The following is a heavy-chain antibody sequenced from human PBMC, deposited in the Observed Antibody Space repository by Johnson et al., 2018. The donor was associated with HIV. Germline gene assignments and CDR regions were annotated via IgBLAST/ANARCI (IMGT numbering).Heavy chain of an antibody. CDR1: GFTFSTYG. J-gene: IGHJ3*02. Sequence: QVQLVESGGGVVQPGRSLRLSCAVSGFTFSTYGMHWVRQAPGKGLVWVSRINSDGSSTSYADSVKGRFTISRDNSKNTLYLQMNSLRAEDTAVYYCARDGGIAATDAFDIWGQGTMVTVSS. V-gene: IGHV3-NL1*01. CDR3: ARDGGIAATDAFDI. CDR2: INSDGSST. D-gene: IGHD6-13*01.